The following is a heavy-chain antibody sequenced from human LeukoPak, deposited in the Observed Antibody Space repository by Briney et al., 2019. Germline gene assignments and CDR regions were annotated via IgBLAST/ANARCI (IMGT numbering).Heavy chain of an antibody. V-gene: IGHV3-33*01. Sequence: PGGSLRLSCAASGFIFSSYGMHWVRQAPGKGLEWVAVIWYDGSNKYYADSVKGRFTISRDNSKNTLYLQMNSLRDEDTAVYYCTRRFDSWGQGVLVTVSS. CDR3: TRRFDS. CDR2: IWYDGSNK. CDR1: GFIFSSYG. J-gene: IGHJ4*02.